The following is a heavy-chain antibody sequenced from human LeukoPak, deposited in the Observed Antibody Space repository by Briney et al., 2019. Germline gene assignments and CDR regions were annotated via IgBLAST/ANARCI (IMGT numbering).Heavy chain of an antibody. Sequence: GGSLRLSCAASGFTFSSYWMHWVRQAPGRGLVWFSRINTDGSNTNYADSVKGRFTIFRDNAKNSVYLQMNSLTAEDTGLYYCARDATTQVGWVYMDVWGKGTTVTISS. CDR3: ARDATTQVGWVYMDV. CDR2: INTDGSNT. V-gene: IGHV3-74*01. J-gene: IGHJ6*03. CDR1: GFTFSSYW. D-gene: IGHD1-1*01.